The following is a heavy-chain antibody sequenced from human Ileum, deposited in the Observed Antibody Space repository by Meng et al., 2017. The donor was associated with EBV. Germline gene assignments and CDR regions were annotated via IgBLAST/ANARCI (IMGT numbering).Heavy chain of an antibody. CDR3: ARDPSNTSGRYAYFDS. D-gene: IGHD6-19*01. J-gene: IGHJ4*02. CDR2: ISCYNGDT. Sequence: QVQLLQSGGELKKPGASVRVSRRASGYAFTHHGISWIRQAPGQGLEWLGWISCYNGDTIYAQKVQGRFTMTMDKSASTAYMDLRSLRSDDTAIYYCARDPSNTSGRYAYFDSWGQGPLVTVSS. V-gene: IGHV1-18*01. CDR1: GYAFTHHG.